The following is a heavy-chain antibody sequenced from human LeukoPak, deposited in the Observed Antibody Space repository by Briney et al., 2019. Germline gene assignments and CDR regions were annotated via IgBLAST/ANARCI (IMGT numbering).Heavy chain of an antibody. CDR1: GFTVSSNY. J-gene: IGHJ4*02. Sequence: GGSLRLSCAASGFTVSSNYMSWVCQAPGKGLEWVSAISSSSSYIYYADSVKGRFTISRDNAKNSLYLQMNSLRAEDTAVYYCAIDFLPPDSSSTQFDYWGQGTLVTVSS. V-gene: IGHV3-21*01. D-gene: IGHD6-6*01. CDR3: AIDFLPPDSSSTQFDY. CDR2: ISSSSSYI.